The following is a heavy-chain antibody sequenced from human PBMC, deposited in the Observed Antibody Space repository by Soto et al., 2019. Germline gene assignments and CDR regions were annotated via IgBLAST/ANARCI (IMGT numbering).Heavy chain of an antibody. CDR2: IIDDGGRA. D-gene: IGHD6-19*01. CDR1: GFSFSNHA. CDR3: ARDKMEQWLVGGDRDC. V-gene: IGHV3-23*01. J-gene: IGHJ4*02. Sequence: EVQLLESGGGLVQPGGSLRLSCSASGFSFSNHAMSWVRQAPGKGLEWVSAIIDDGGRAYHADSVKGRFTIFRDNYRNTLWRQMNSLRADDTAVYYCARDKMEQWLVGGDRDCWGQGTEVTVSS.